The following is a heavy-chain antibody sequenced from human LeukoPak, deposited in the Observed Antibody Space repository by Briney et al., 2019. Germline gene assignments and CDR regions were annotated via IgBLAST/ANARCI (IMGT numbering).Heavy chain of an antibody. V-gene: IGHV4-31*03. Sequence: SQTLSLTCTVSGGSISSGGYYWSWIRQHPGKGLEWIGYIYYSGSTYYNPSLKSRVTISVDTSKNQFSLKLTSVTAADTAMYYCARGDNYVFDVWGRGTLVSVSS. CDR2: IYYSGST. D-gene: IGHD5-24*01. CDR3: ARGDNYVFDV. J-gene: IGHJ2*01. CDR1: GGSISSGGYY.